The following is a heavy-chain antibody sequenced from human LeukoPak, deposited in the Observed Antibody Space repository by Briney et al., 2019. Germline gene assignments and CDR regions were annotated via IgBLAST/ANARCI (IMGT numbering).Heavy chain of an antibody. CDR2: ISGSGDTT. CDR3: AKDLNWGGDY. CDR1: GFTFSSYA. D-gene: IGHD7-27*01. Sequence: GGSLRLSCAASGFTFSSYAMAWVRRPPGKGREWVSTISGSGDTTYYADSMEGRFTISRDNSKNTLYLQMKSLRAEDTALYYCAKDLNWGGDYWGQGALVTVSS. V-gene: IGHV3-23*01. J-gene: IGHJ4*02.